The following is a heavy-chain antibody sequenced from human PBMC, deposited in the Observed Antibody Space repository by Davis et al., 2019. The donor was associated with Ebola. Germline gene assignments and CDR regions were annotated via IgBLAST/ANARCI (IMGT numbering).Heavy chain of an antibody. D-gene: IGHD1-26*01. J-gene: IGHJ6*04. CDR3: ARDQASSGSYYEVYYYGMDV. CDR1: GYTFTSYG. Sequence: AASVTVSCKASGYTFTSYGISWVRQAPGQGLEWMGWISAYNGNTNYAQKLQGRVTMTTDTSTSTAYMELRSLRSDDTAVYYCARDQASSGSYYEVYYYGMDVWGKGTTVTVSS. CDR2: ISAYNGNT. V-gene: IGHV1-18*01.